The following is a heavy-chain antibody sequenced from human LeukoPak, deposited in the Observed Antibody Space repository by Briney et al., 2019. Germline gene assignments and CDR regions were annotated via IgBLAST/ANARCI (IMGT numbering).Heavy chain of an antibody. CDR3: AKGYSSSWYGYFDS. Sequence: GGSLRLSCAASGFTFDDYVMHWVRQAPGKGLEWVSLISWDGGITYYADSLKGRFTISRDNSKNSLYLQMNSLRAEDTALYYCAKGYSSSWYGYFDSWGQGTLVTVSS. CDR2: ISWDGGIT. D-gene: IGHD6-13*01. V-gene: IGHV3-43D*03. J-gene: IGHJ4*02. CDR1: GFTFDDYV.